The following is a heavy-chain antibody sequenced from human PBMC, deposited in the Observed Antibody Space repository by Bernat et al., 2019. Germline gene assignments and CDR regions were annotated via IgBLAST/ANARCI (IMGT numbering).Heavy chain of an antibody. D-gene: IGHD5-12*01. CDR3: VRRRGGYDWGPNWFDP. V-gene: IGHV4-34*01. Sequence: QVQLQQWGAGLLKPSETLSLTCAVYGGSFSGYYWSWIRQPPGKGLEWIGEINHSGSTNYNPSLKSRVTISVDTSKNQFSLKLSSVTAADTAVYYCVRRRGGYDWGPNWFDPWGQGTLVTVSS. CDR2: INHSGST. CDR1: GGSFSGYY. J-gene: IGHJ5*02.